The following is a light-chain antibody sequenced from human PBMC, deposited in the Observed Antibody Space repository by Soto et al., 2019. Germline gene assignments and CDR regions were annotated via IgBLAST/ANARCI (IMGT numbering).Light chain of an antibody. CDR3: QQYNSYPWT. V-gene: IGKV1-5*03. Sequence: DIQMTQSPSTLSASVGDRVTITCRASQSISSWLAWYQQKPGKAPKLLIYKASSLESGVPSRFSGSGSGTEFTLTISSLQPDDFATYYCQQYNSYPWTVAQGTKVEIK. CDR1: QSISSW. J-gene: IGKJ1*01. CDR2: KAS.